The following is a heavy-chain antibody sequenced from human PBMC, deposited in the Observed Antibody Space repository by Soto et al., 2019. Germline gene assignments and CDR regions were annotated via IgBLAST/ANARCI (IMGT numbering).Heavy chain of an antibody. J-gene: IGHJ6*02. CDR1: GFTFSSYA. CDR2: ISGSGGST. Sequence: GGSLRLSCAASGFTFSSYAMSWVRQAPGKGLEWVSAISGSGGSTYYADSVKGRFTISRDNSKNTLYLQMNSLRAEDTAVYYCAKRPYDILTGPYGMDVWGQGTTVTVSS. V-gene: IGHV3-23*01. D-gene: IGHD3-9*01. CDR3: AKRPYDILTGPYGMDV.